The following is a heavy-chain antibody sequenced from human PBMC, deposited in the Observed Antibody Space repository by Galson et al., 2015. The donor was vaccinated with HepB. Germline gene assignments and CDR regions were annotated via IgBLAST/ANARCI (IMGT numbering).Heavy chain of an antibody. V-gene: IGHV1-8*01. Sequence: SVKVSCKASGYTFTSYDINWVRQATGQGLEWMGWMNPNSGNTGYAQKFQGRVTMTRNTSISTAYMELSSLRSEDTAVYYCARGSRVVVPAAHYYYYYMDVWGKGTTVTVSS. CDR1: GYTFTSYD. CDR2: MNPNSGNT. D-gene: IGHD2-2*01. CDR3: ARGSRVVVPAAHYYYYYMDV. J-gene: IGHJ6*03.